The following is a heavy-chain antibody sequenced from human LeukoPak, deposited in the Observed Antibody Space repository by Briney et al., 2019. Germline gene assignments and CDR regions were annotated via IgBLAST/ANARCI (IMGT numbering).Heavy chain of an antibody. J-gene: IGHJ3*02. CDR2: IIPILGIA. Sequence: SVKVSCKASGGTFSSYVINWVRQAPGQGLEWMGRIIPILGIANYAQKFQGRVTITADKSTSTAHMELSSLRSEDTAVYYCARETILTGHDAFDIWGQGTMVTVSS. V-gene: IGHV1-69*04. D-gene: IGHD3-9*01. CDR3: ARETILTGHDAFDI. CDR1: GGTFSSYV.